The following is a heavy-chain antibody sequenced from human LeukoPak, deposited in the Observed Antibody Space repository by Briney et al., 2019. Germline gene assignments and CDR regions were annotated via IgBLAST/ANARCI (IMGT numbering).Heavy chain of an antibody. CDR3: ARGGYYDSSGHAFDI. J-gene: IGHJ3*02. Sequence: SETLSLTCTVSGGSISSYDWSWIRQPPGKGLEGLAYIYYSGSTNYNPPLKSRVTILVDTSKKQFSLKLSSVTAADTALYYCARGGYYDSSGHAFDIWGQGTMVTVSS. D-gene: IGHD3-22*01. CDR2: IYYSGST. V-gene: IGHV4-59*01. CDR1: GGSISSYD.